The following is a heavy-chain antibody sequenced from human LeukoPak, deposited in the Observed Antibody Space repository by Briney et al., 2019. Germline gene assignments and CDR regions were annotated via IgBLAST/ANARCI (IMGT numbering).Heavy chain of an antibody. CDR1: GFTFSNAW. D-gene: IGHD5-12*01. CDR3: TTDVDIVAATDY. V-gene: IGHV3-15*01. Sequence: PGGSLRLSCAASGFTFSNAWMSWVRQAPGKGLEWVGRIKSKTDGGTTDYAAPVKGRFTISRDDSKNTLYLQMNSLKTEDTAVYYCTTDVDIVAATDYWGQGTLVTVSS. CDR2: IKSKTDGGTT. J-gene: IGHJ4*02.